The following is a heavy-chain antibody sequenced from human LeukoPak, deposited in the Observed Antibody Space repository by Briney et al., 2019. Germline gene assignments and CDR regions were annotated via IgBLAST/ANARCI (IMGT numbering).Heavy chain of an antibody. D-gene: IGHD1-26*01. J-gene: IGHJ4*02. CDR3: ASVSVWELATHTGGSF. V-gene: IGHV4-30-4*01. CDR1: GGLISRIEYY. Sequence: PSQTLSLTCTVSGGLISRIEYYWGWVRQSPVKGLEWLGHIYHTGTTLYSPHLNNRLTVSVDSSKNQFSLTLNSVTAADTAVYYCASVSVWELATHTGGSFWGRGILVTVSS. CDR2: IYHTGTT.